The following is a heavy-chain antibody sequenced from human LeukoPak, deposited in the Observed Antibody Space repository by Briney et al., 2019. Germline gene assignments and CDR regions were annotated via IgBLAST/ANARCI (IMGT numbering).Heavy chain of an antibody. CDR1: GFTFSGNW. J-gene: IGHJ4*02. V-gene: IGHV3-7*01. D-gene: IGHD2/OR15-2a*01. CDR3: AKLLGTVTTYDS. CDR2: INPDGSQK. Sequence: GGSLILSCEASGFTFSGNWMSWVRQAPGKGLEWVASINPDGSQKLYVESVKGRFTISRDNTRRSLYLQINSLGSDDTAMYYCAKLLGTVTTYDSWGQGTRVTVSS.